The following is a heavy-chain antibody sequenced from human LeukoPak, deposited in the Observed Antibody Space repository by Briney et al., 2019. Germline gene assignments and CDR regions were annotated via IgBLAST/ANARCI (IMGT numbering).Heavy chain of an antibody. CDR2: ISTTGGTT. CDR1: GFSFSDYG. D-gene: IGHD2-2*01. CDR3: AKDMGYCSSATCYGLDY. J-gene: IGHJ4*02. V-gene: IGHV3-23*01. Sequence: GGSLRLSCAASGFSFSDYGMSWVRQAPGRGLEWVSAISTTGGTTYYADSVKGRFTISRDNSKNTLFLQMNSLRAEDTAIYYCAKDMGYCSSATCYGLDYWGQGTLVTVSS.